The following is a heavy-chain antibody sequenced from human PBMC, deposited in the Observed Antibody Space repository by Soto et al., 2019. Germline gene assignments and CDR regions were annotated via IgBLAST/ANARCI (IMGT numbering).Heavy chain of an antibody. D-gene: IGHD6-13*01. CDR3: ALEAGHERGFDP. J-gene: IGHJ5*02. CDR2: IIPPLDIE. Sequence: QVQLVQSGAEVKKPGSSVKVSCKASGGTFSTYDISWVRQAPGQGLEWMGGIIPPLDIEHYSEKVQGRVTITADEPTSTFYMELSSLRFEDTVVDYCALEAGHERGFDPWGQGNLVTVSS. V-gene: IGHV1-69*01. CDR1: GGTFSTYD.